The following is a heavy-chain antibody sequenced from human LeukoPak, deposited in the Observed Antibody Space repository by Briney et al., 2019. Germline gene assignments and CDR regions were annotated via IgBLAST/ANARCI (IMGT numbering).Heavy chain of an antibody. CDR2: IKNEHYGGTA. V-gene: IGHV3-15*07. CDR3: TAEVHGDTRGLDQ. D-gene: IGHD4-17*01. J-gene: IGHJ4*02. Sequence: GGSLRLSCVGSGFSFISVWLNWVRQTPGKGLEWVGRIKNEHYGGTADYNEAIKGRFTISRDDSKNTLYLQMNSLRTEDTAFYYCTAEVHGDTRGLDQWGQGTLVTVSS. CDR1: GFSFISVW.